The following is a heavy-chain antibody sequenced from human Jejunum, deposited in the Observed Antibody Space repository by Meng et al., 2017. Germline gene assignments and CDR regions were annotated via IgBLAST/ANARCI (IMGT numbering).Heavy chain of an antibody. CDR2: IYWNDET. CDR1: GFSIKTGGVG. D-gene: IGHD6-13*01. Sequence: ITLEESGPTTGKPTQTLTLPLTFSGFSIKTGGVGVGWIRQPPGRALEWLAVIYWNDETRYSPALKSRLTISKDTSKSQVVLTMTNMDPVDTATYFCAHQRWYKDSEYWGRGALVTVSS. CDR3: AHQRWYKDSEY. J-gene: IGHJ4*02. V-gene: IGHV2-5*01.